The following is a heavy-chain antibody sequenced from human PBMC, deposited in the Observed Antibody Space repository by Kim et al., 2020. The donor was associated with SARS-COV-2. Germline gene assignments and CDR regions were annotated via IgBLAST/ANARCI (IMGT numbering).Heavy chain of an antibody. Sequence: GGSLRLSCAASGFTFTNYWMTWVRQAPGKGLEWVANINQDGSIKYYVDSLKGRFTISRDNPKNSLFLQMDSERAEDTAVYYCARIGYSSSSIDYWGQGTL. J-gene: IGHJ4*02. CDR2: INQDGSIK. CDR1: GFTFTNYW. CDR3: ARIGYSSSSIDY. D-gene: IGHD6-6*01. V-gene: IGHV3-7*01.